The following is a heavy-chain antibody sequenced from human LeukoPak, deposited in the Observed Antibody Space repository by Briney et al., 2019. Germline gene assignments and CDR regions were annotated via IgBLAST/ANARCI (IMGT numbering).Heavy chain of an antibody. D-gene: IGHD3-22*01. J-gene: IGHJ4*02. CDR2: INHSGST. CDR1: GGSFSGYY. V-gene: IGHV4-34*01. Sequence: PSETLSLTCAVYGGSFSGYYWSWIRQPPGKGLEGIGEINHSGSTNYNPSLKSRVTISVDTSKNQFSLKLSSVTAADTAVYYCARGRFSHYYDSSGYYYWGQGTLVTVSS. CDR3: ARGRFSHYYDSSGYYY.